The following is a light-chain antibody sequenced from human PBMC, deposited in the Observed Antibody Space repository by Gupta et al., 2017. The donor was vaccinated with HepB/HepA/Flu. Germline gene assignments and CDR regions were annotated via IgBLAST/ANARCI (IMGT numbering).Light chain of an antibody. CDR2: DAS. Sequence: ELVLTQSPATLSLSPGERATLSCRASQSVSSYLAWYQQKPGQAPRLLIYDASTRATGIPARFSGSGSGTDFTLTISSLEPEDFAVYYCQQRSKWPFTFGPGTKVDIK. V-gene: IGKV3-11*01. J-gene: IGKJ3*01. CDR1: QSVSSY. CDR3: QQRSKWPFT.